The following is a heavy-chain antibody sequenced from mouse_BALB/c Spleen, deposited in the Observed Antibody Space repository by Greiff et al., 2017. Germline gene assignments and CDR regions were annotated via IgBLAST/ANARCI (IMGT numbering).Heavy chain of an antibody. J-gene: IGHJ4*01. CDR2: IYPGDGDT. V-gene: IGHV1-82*01. CDR3: ARLDDGYYAMDY. Sequence: QVQLQQSGPELVKPGASVKISCKASGYAFSSSWMNWVKQRPGQGLEWIGRIYPGDGDTNYNGKFKGKATLTADKSSSTAYMQLSSLTSEDSAVYFCARLDDGYYAMDYWGQGTSVTVSS. CDR1: GYAFSSSW. D-gene: IGHD2-3*01.